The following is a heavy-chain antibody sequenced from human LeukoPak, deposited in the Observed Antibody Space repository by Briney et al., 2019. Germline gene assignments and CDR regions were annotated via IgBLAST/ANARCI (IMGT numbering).Heavy chain of an antibody. CDR1: GGSISSGGYY. CDR3: ARATGYSGYDIDY. V-gene: IGHV4-61*08. CDR2: TYYSGST. J-gene: IGHJ4*02. D-gene: IGHD5-12*01. Sequence: SETLSLTCTVSGGSISSGGYYWSWIRQPPGKGLEWIGYTYYSGSTNYNPSLKSRVTISVDTSKNQFSLKLSSVTAADTAVYYCARATGYSGYDIDYWGQGTLVTVSS.